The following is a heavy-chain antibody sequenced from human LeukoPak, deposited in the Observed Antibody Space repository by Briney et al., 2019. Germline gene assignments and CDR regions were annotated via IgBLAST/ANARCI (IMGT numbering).Heavy chain of an antibody. D-gene: IGHD6-13*01. V-gene: IGHV4-34*01. CDR1: GASFSDYY. Sequence: SETLSLTCGVYGASFSDYYWNWIRQPPGKGLEWIGEVHHSGTTNYNPSLRSRATISVDTSKKQFSLKLSSVTAADSAVYYCARAIPAADLYYSYYYMDVWDKGTTVTVSS. CDR3: ARAIPAADLYYSYYYMDV. J-gene: IGHJ6*03. CDR2: VHHSGTT.